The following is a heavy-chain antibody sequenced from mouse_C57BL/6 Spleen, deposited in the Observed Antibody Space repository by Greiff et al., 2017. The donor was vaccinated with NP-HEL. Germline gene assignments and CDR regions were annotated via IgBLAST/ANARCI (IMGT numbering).Heavy chain of an antibody. CDR3: ARRVYYGRGY. V-gene: IGHV1-55*01. Sequence: QVHVKQPGAELVKPGASVKMSCKASGYTFTSYWITWVKQRPGQGLEWIGDIYPGSGSTNYNEKFKSKATLTVDTSSSTAYMQLSSLTSEDSAVYYCARRVYYGRGYWGQGTTLTVSS. CDR1: GYTFTSYW. CDR2: IYPGSGST. D-gene: IGHD1-1*01. J-gene: IGHJ2*01.